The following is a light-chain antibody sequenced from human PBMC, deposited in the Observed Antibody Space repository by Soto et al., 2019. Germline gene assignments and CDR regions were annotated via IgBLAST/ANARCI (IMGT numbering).Light chain of an antibody. CDR2: DVT. Sequence: QSVLTQPASVSGSPGQSITISCTGSSCDIGPYDHVSCYQQRQVKAPKLMIFDVTNRPTGVSDRFSGSKSGKAAYLTISGLQTEDAADYYCSSYTSSSSSYVFGTGTKVTVL. CDR3: SSYTSSSSSYV. J-gene: IGLJ1*01. CDR1: SCDIGPYDH. V-gene: IGLV2-14*01.